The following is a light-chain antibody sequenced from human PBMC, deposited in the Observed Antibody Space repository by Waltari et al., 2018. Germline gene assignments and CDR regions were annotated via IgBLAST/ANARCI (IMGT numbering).Light chain of an antibody. CDR1: QSVSSY. Sequence: EIVLTQSPATLSLSPGERATLSCRSSQSVSSYLAWYQQKVGQAPRLRIYDASNRATGIPARFSGSGSGTDFTFTISSLEPDDFAVYYCLQRSSWPWTFGQGTKVEIK. CDR3: LQRSSWPWT. CDR2: DAS. J-gene: IGKJ1*01. V-gene: IGKV3-11*01.